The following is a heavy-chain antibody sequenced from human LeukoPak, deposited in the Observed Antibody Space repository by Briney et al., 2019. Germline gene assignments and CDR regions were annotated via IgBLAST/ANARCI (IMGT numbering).Heavy chain of an antibody. J-gene: IGHJ4*02. V-gene: IGHV3-23*01. CDR1: GFTFSSYA. CDR3: AKGPNSSGWYRGDY. CDR2: ISGSGGST. Sequence: GGSLRLSCAASGFTFSSYAMSWVRQAPGKGLEWVSAISGSGGSTYYVDSVKGRFTISRDNSKNTLYLQMNSLRAEDTAVYYCAKGPNSSGWYRGDYRGQGTLVTVSS. D-gene: IGHD6-19*01.